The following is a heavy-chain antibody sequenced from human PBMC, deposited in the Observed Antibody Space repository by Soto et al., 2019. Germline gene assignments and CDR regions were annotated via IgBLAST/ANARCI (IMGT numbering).Heavy chain of an antibody. CDR3: AKAVTLVRGINPYSYGLDV. CDR2: ISGGGGST. V-gene: IGHV3-23*01. Sequence: DVQLLESGGGLVQPGGSLRLSCAVSGFPFSSYVMTWVRQAPGKGLEWVSVISGGGGSTNYAESVKGRFTISRDNSENTLYLQMNSLRAEVTAVYYCAKAVTLVRGINPYSYGLDVWGQGTTVTVSS. J-gene: IGHJ6*02. D-gene: IGHD3-10*01. CDR1: GFPFSSYV.